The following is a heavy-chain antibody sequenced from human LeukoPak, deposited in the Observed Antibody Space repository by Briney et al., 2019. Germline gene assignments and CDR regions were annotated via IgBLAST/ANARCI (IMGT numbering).Heavy chain of an antibody. Sequence: SETLSLTCGVSGGSISNNNWWTWVRQPPGKGLEWIGEVNLQGSTNYNPSPKSRVAISVDKSENHISLKLTSVTAADTAVYYCAREGGPYRPLDYSGQGTLVTVAS. CDR2: VNLQGST. CDR3: AREGGPYRPLDY. V-gene: IGHV4-4*02. J-gene: IGHJ4*02. CDR1: GGSISNNNW.